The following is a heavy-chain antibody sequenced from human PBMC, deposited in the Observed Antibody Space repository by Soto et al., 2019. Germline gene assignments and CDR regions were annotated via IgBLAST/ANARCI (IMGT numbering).Heavy chain of an antibody. Sequence: EVQLLESGGGLVQPGGSLRLSCAASGFTFSNYAVTWVRQAPGKGLEWVSTISGSGGSTYYADSVKGRFTISRDNSKNTLYLQMSSLRAEDTPVYYSAKDQGSRGSGIGYCGQGALVTVSS. CDR3: AKDQGSRGSGIGY. D-gene: IGHD6-13*01. J-gene: IGHJ4*02. CDR2: ISGSGGST. V-gene: IGHV3-23*01. CDR1: GFTFSNYA.